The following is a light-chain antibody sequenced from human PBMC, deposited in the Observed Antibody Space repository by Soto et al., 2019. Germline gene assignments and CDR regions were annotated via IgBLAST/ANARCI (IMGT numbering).Light chain of an antibody. CDR1: QSVGSY. J-gene: IGKJ2*01. V-gene: IGKV3D-15*01. CDR2: GAS. Sequence: EIVLTQSPATLSLSPGERATLSCRASQSVGSYLAWYQQKPGQAPRLLISGASSRATGIPDRFSGSASGTEFTLTISSLQSEDFALYYCQQYSNWPPYTFGQGTKVDIK. CDR3: QQYSNWPPYT.